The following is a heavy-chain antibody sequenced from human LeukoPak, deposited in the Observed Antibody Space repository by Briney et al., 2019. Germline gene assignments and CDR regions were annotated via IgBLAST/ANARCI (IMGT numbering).Heavy chain of an antibody. CDR3: ARDVELRYFDWFNYYYGMDV. V-gene: IGHV1-18*01. CDR1: GYTFTSYG. J-gene: IGHJ6*02. D-gene: IGHD3-9*01. Sequence: ASVKVSCKASGYTFTSYGISWVRRAPGQGLEWMGWISAYNGNTNYAQKLQGRVTMTTDTSTSTAYMELRSLRSDDTAVYYCARDVELRYFDWFNYYYGMDVWGQGTTVTVSS. CDR2: ISAYNGNT.